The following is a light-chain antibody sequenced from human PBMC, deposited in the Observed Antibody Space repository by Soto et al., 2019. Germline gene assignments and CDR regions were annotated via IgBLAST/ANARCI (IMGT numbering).Light chain of an antibody. Sequence: IQLTQSPSFLSASVGDRVTITCRASQGISDYLAWYQQEPGKAPKVLIYITSTLQSGVPSRFSGSGSGTEFTLTISSLQPEDSATYYCQQLRSYPLSFGGGTKVDIK. CDR3: QQLRSYPLS. V-gene: IGKV1-9*01. CDR2: ITS. J-gene: IGKJ4*01. CDR1: QGISDY.